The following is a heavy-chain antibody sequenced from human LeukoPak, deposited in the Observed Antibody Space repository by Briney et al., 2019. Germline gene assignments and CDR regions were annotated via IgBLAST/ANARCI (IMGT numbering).Heavy chain of an antibody. Sequence: ASVKVSCKASRYTFTGYYMHSVRQAPGQGLEWMGWINPNSGGTNYAQKFQGRVTMTRDTSISTAYMELSRLRSDGTAGYYCTRGSSRDYWGQGTLVTASS. J-gene: IGHJ4*02. CDR2: INPNSGGT. CDR3: TRGSSRDY. CDR1: RYTFTGYY. V-gene: IGHV1-2*02. D-gene: IGHD3-10*01.